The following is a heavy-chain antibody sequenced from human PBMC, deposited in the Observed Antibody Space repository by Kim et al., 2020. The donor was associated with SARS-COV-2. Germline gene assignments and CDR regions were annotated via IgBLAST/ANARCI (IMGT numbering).Heavy chain of an antibody. CDR1: GFTFSSYS. J-gene: IGHJ4*02. CDR2: ISSSSSAI. CDR3: ASDLGDYGDYEFDY. D-gene: IGHD4-17*01. Sequence: GGSLRLSCAASGFTFSSYSMYWVRQAPGKGQEWVSYISSSSSAIYYADSVKGRFTISRDNAKNSLYLQMNSLRGEDTAVYYCASDLGDYGDYEFDYWGQGTLVTVSS. V-gene: IGHV3-48*01.